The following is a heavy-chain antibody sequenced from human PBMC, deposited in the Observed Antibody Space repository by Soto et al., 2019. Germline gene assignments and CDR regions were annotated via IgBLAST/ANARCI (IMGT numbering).Heavy chain of an antibody. CDR3: AKVGIKLRRGLIVESPGAFDI. CDR2: ISGGASST. Sequence: EVQLLESGGGLVQPGGSLRLSCAASGFTFSSYVMTWVRQAPGKGLEWVSSISGGASSTFYADSVRGRFTIARDNSKNMVFLQMNSLSADDTALYYCAKVGIKLRRGLIVESPGAFDIWGQGTTVIVSS. CDR1: GFTFSSYV. V-gene: IGHV3-23*01. J-gene: IGHJ3*02. D-gene: IGHD2-21*01.